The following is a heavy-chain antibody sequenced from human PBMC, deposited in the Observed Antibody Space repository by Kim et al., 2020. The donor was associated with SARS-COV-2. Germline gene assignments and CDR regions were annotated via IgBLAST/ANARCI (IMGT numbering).Heavy chain of an antibody. V-gene: IGHV4-34*01. CDR1: GGSFSGYY. CDR2: INHSGST. CDR3: ARCKRGTRYQLLWGCYGMDV. J-gene: IGHJ6*02. D-gene: IGHD2-2*01. Sequence: SETLSLTCAVYGGSFSGYYWSWIRQPPGKGLEWIGEINHSGSTNYNPSLKSRVTISVDTSKNQFSLKLSSVTAADTAVYYCARCKRGTRYQLLWGCYGMDVWGQGTTVTVSS.